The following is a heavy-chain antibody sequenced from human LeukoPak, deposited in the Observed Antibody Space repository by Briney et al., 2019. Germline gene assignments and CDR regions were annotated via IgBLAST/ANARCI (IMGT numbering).Heavy chain of an antibody. Sequence: GGSLRLPCAASGFTFSSYAMSWVRQAPGKGLEWVSAISGSGGSTYYADSVKGRFTISRDNSKNTLYLQMNSLRAEDTAVYYCAKYVVVAAISFYYYYGMDVWGQGTTVTVSS. CDR2: ISGSGGST. CDR3: AKYVVVAAISFYYYYGMDV. V-gene: IGHV3-23*01. D-gene: IGHD2-15*01. CDR1: GFTFSSYA. J-gene: IGHJ6*02.